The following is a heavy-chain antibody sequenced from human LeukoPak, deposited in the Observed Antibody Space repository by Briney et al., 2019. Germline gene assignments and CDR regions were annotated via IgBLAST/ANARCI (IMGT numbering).Heavy chain of an antibody. CDR2: IYYSGYT. J-gene: IGHJ4*02. V-gene: IGHV4-59*01. D-gene: IGHD1-1*01. Sequence: PSETLSLTCTVSGVSISTSYWSWIRQPPGKGLEWIGYIYYSGYTNYNPSLKSRVTMSVDTSKNQFSLKLSSVTAADTAVYYCARGQSTGTTAQPDYWGQGTLVTVSS. CDR3: ARGQSTGTTAQPDY. CDR1: GVSISTSY.